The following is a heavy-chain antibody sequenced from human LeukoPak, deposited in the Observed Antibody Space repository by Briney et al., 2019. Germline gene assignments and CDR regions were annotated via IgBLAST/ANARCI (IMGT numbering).Heavy chain of an antibody. J-gene: IGHJ4*02. CDR3: ARDADNCGGDCYPRFDY. Sequence: GGPVTLFCAASGFTFSSYSMNGLREARGEGVEWVSSISSSSSYIYYADSVKGRFTISRDNAKNSLYLQMNSLRAEDTAVYYCARDADNCGGDCYPRFDYWGQGTLVTVSS. CDR1: GFTFSSYS. V-gene: IGHV3-21*01. CDR2: ISSSSSYI. D-gene: IGHD2-21*02.